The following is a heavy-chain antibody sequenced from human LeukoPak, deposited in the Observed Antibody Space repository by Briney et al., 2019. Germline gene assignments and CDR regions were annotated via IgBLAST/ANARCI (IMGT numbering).Heavy chain of an antibody. D-gene: IGHD3-10*02. Sequence: SVKVSCKASGSTFSSYAISWVRQAPGQGLEWMGRIIPIFGIANYAQKFQGRVTITADKSTSTAYMELSSLRSEDTAVYYCARGMLGVTDNWFDPWGQGTLVTVSS. CDR2: IIPIFGIA. CDR3: ARGMLGVTDNWFDP. J-gene: IGHJ5*02. V-gene: IGHV1-69*04. CDR1: GSTFSSYA.